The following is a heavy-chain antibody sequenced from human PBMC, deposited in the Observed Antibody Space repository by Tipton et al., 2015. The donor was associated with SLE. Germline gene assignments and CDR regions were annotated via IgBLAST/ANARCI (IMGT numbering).Heavy chain of an antibody. CDR1: GFSISSAYY. Sequence: TLSLTCAVSGFSISSAYYWGWIRQPPGKGLEWIGYISYSGSTSYYPSLKSRVTISLHTSKNQFSLRLSSVTAADTAVYFCARADIAVAGTFDHWGQGTLVTVSS. CDR3: ARADIAVAGTFDH. D-gene: IGHD6-19*01. V-gene: IGHV4-38-2*01. J-gene: IGHJ4*02. CDR2: ISYSGST.